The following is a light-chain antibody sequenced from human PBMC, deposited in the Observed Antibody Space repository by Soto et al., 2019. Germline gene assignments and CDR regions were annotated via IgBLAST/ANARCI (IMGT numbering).Light chain of an antibody. CDR1: QSSSSW. V-gene: IGKV1-5*03. Sequence: DIQITQSPSTLSASVGDRVTITCRASQSSSSWLAWYQQKPGKAPKLLIYKASSLESGVPSRFSGSGSGTEFTLTISSLQPDDFATYYCQQYNSYSTITFGQGTRLENK. J-gene: IGKJ5*01. CDR3: QQYNSYSTIT. CDR2: KAS.